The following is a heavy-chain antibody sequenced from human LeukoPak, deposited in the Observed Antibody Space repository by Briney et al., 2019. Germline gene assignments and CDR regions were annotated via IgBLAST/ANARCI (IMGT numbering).Heavy chain of an antibody. J-gene: IGHJ4*02. V-gene: IGHV1-69*04. D-gene: IGHD5-24*01. CDR2: IIPILGIA. CDR3: ARDLPGGLHNPLDPFDY. CDR1: GGTFSSYA. Sequence: EASVKVSCKASGGTFSSYAISWVRQAPGQGLEWMGRIIPILGIANHAQKFQGRVTITADESTSTAYMELSSLRSEDTAVYYCARDLPGGLHNPLDPFDYWGQGTLVTVSS.